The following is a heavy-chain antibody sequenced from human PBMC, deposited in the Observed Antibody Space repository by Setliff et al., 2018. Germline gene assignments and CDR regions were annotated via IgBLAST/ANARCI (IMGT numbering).Heavy chain of an antibody. CDR1: GYRFTTYW. V-gene: IGHV5-51*01. CDR2: VFSGDSDT. D-gene: IGHD2-2*01. J-gene: IGHJ4*02. Sequence: GESLKISCKGSGYRFTTYWIGWVRQMPGKGLEWMGIVFSGDSDTRYSPPFQGQVTISADKAINTAYLQWNSLQASDTAMYYCARQGCSSTSCHSIDYWGQGTLVTVS. CDR3: ARQGCSSTSCHSIDY.